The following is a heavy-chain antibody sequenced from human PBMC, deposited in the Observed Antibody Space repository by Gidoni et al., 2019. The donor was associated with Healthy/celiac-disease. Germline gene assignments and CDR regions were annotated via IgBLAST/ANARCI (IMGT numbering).Heavy chain of an antibody. CDR2: IYWTDDK. V-gene: IGHV2-5*01. CDR3: AHSSLAAAAIPFDY. Sequence: QSTLKESGPARVKPTQTLTLTCTVSGFSLSTTGVGVGWIRQPQGQALEWLALIYWTDDKRYSPSLKSRLTITKDTSNNPVVLTMTNMDPVDTATYFCAHSSLAAAAIPFDYWGQGTLVTVSS. CDR1: GFSLSTTGVG. D-gene: IGHD6-13*01. J-gene: IGHJ4*02.